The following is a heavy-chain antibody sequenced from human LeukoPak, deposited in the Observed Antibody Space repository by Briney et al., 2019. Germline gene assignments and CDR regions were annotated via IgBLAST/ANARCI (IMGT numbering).Heavy chain of an antibody. D-gene: IGHD3-22*01. CDR2: ISSSSSYI. J-gene: IGHJ4*02. Sequence: PGGSLRLSCAASGFTFSSYSMNWVRQAPGKGLEWVSSISSSSSYIYYADSVKGRFTISRDNAKNSLYLQMNSLRAEDTAVYYCARGSEYDSSGYYYGSGYVLDYWGRGTLVTVSS. V-gene: IGHV3-21*01. CDR1: GFTFSSYS. CDR3: ARGSEYDSSGYYYGSGYVLDY.